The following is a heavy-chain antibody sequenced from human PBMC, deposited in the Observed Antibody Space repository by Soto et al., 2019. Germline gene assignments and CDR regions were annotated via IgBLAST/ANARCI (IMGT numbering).Heavy chain of an antibody. CDR1: GGSFSGYY. V-gene: IGHV4-34*01. CDR3: ARGHNYYDILTGYWIFDY. D-gene: IGHD3-9*01. Sequence: SETLSLTCAVYGGSFSGYYWSWIRQPPGKGLEWIGEINHSGSTNYNPSLKSRVTISVDTSKNQFSLKLSSVTAADTALYYCARGHNYYDILTGYWIFDYWGQGTLVTVSS. J-gene: IGHJ4*02. CDR2: INHSGST.